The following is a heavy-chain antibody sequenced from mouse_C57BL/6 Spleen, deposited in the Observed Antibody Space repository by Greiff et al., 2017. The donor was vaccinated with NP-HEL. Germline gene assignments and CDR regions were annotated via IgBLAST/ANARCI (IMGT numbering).Heavy chain of an antibody. Sequence: VQLQQSGAELVKPGASVKISCKASGYAFSSYWMNWVKQRPGKGLEWIGQIYPGDGDTNYNGKFKGKATLTADKSSSTAYMQLSSLTSEDSAVYFCARGEPLYYYAMDYWGQGSSVTVSS. J-gene: IGHJ4*01. CDR1: GYAFSSYW. D-gene: IGHD6-1*01. CDR3: ARGEPLYYYAMDY. V-gene: IGHV1-80*01. CDR2: IYPGDGDT.